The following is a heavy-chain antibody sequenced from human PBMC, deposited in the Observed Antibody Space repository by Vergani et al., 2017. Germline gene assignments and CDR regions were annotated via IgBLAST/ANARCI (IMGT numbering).Heavy chain of an antibody. Sequence: QVQLVQSGAEVKKPGASVEVSCKASGYTFTAQYIHFVRQAPGQGLEWMGWINPNSGGTKYAQKIQGRITMTRDTSVSTAYMELSGLRSDDTAVYYCARGXCSAGNCYLHFDSWGQGTLVTVSS. CDR1: GYTFTAQY. CDR2: INPNSGGT. CDR3: ARGXCSAGNCYLHFDS. V-gene: IGHV1-2*02. J-gene: IGHJ4*02. D-gene: IGHD2-15*01.